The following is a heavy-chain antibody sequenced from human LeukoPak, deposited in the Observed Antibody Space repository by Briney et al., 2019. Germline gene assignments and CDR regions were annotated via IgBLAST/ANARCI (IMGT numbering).Heavy chain of an antibody. D-gene: IGHD6-13*01. CDR3: ARDPPLYSSSWEQLLAEGDAFDI. V-gene: IGHV4-39*07. Sequence: SETLSLTCTVSGGSVSSSGYYWGWIRQPPGKGLEWIGSIYYSGSTYYNPSLKSRVTISVDTSKNQFSLKLSSVTAADTAVYYCARDPPLYSSSWEQLLAEGDAFDIWGQGTMVTVSS. CDR1: GGSVSSSGYY. CDR2: IYYSGST. J-gene: IGHJ3*02.